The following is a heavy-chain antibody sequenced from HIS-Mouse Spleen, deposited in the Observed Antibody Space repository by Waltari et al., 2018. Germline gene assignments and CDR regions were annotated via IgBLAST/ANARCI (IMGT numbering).Heavy chain of an antibody. CDR3: ARDYGDNWFDP. Sequence: QLQLQESGPGLVKPSETLSLTCTVSAGPISSSSYYWGWLRQPPGKGLEWIGSIYYSGSTYYNPSLKSRVTISVDTSKNQFSLKLSSVTAADTAVYYCARDYGDNWFDPWGQGTLVTVSS. J-gene: IGHJ5*02. V-gene: IGHV4-39*07. CDR2: IYYSGST. D-gene: IGHD4-17*01. CDR1: AGPISSSSYY.